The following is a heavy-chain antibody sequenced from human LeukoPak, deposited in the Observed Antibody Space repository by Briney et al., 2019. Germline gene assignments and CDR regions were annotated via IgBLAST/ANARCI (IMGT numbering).Heavy chain of an antibody. V-gene: IGHV3-48*04. J-gene: IGHJ3*02. CDR3: AREMRNDDVDAFDI. D-gene: IGHD1-1*01. CDR2: ISSSSSTI. CDR1: GFTFSSYS. Sequence: GGSLRLSCAASGFTFSSYSMNWVRQAPGKGLEWVSYISSSSSTIYYADSVKGRFTISRDNAKNSLYLQMNSLRAEDTAVYYCAREMRNDDVDAFDIWGQGTMVTVSS.